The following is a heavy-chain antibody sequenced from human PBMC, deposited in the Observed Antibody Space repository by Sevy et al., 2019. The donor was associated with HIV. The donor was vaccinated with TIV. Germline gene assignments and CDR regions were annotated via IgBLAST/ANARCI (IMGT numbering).Heavy chain of an antibody. Sequence: SETLSLTCAVYGGSFSGYYWSWIRQPPGKVLEWIGEMNHSGSTNYNPSLKSRVTISVDTSKNQFSLKLSSVTAADTAVYYCARGSGDSSGYYYRYWGQGTLVTVSS. J-gene: IGHJ4*02. D-gene: IGHD3-22*01. CDR3: ARGSGDSSGYYYRY. CDR1: GGSFSGYY. CDR2: MNHSGST. V-gene: IGHV4-34*01.